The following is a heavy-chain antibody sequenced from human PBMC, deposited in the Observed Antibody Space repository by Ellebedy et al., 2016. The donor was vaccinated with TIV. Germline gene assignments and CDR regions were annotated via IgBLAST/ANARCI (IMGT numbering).Heavy chain of an antibody. J-gene: IGHJ4*02. CDR3: ARIDVGVLFPAGMDY. CDR2: IYHSGST. Sequence: MPSETLSLTCAVSGGSISSGGYSWSWIRQPPGKGLEWIGYIYHSGSTYYNPSLKSRVTISVYTSKNNFSLKLSSLTAADTAVYYCARIDVGVLFPAGMDYWGQGTLVTVSS. V-gene: IGHV4-30-2*01. D-gene: IGHD1-26*01. CDR1: GGSISSGGYS.